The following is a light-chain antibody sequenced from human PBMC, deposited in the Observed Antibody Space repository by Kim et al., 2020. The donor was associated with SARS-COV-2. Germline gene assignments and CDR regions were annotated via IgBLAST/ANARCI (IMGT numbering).Light chain of an antibody. Sequence: GQSISISCTGTSSNIGSYNYVSWHQQHPGKAPKLMIYDVNKRPSGISSRFSGSKSGSTASLTISGLQAEDEADYYCSSFTTSTLVFGGGTKVTVL. CDR2: DVN. CDR3: SSFTTSTLV. J-gene: IGLJ3*02. V-gene: IGLV2-14*03. CDR1: SSNIGSYNY.